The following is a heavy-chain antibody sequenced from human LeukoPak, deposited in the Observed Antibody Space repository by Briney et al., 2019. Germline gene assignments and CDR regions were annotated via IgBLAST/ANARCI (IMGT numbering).Heavy chain of an antibody. CDR2: IYHSGST. CDR3: ARDYAVGGYVWGSFRSGFDS. J-gene: IGHJ4*02. V-gene: IGHV4-38-2*02. CDR1: GYSISSGYY. D-gene: IGHD3-16*02. Sequence: PSETLSLTCTVSGYSISSGYYWGWIRQPPGKGLEWIGYIYHSGSTNYNPSLKSRVTISVDTSKNQFSLKLSSVTAADTAVYYCARDYAVGGYVWGSFRSGFDSWGQGTLVTVSS.